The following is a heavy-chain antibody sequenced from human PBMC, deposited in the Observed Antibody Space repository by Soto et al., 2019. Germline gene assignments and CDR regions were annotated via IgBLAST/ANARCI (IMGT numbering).Heavy chain of an antibody. D-gene: IGHD6-6*01. V-gene: IGHV3-48*02. CDR1: GFTFSSYS. Sequence: EVQLVESGGGLVQPGGSLRLSCAASGFTFSSYSMNWVRQAPGKGLEWVSYISSSSSTIYYADSVKGRFTISRDNAKNSLYLQMNSLRDEDTAVYYCASLVGCIAARSGDTDYWGQGTLVTVSS. J-gene: IGHJ4*02. CDR3: ASLVGCIAARSGDTDY. CDR2: ISSSSSTI.